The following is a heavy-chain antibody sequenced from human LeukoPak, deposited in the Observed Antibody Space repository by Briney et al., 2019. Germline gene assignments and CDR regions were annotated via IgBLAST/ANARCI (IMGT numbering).Heavy chain of an antibody. V-gene: IGHV4-39*01. CDR3: ARRNSGTRRYDFDY. CDR1: GGSISSSSYY. D-gene: IGHD1-26*01. Sequence: PSETLSLTCTASGGSISSSSYYWGWIRQPPGKGLEWIGSIYYSGSTYYNPSLKSRVTISVDTSKNQFSLKLSSVTAADTAVYYCARRNSGTRRYDFDYWGQGTLVTVSS. CDR2: IYYSGST. J-gene: IGHJ4*02.